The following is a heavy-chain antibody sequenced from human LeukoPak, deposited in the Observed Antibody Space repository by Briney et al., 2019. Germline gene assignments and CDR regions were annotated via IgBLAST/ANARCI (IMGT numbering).Heavy chain of an antibody. Sequence: PSETLSLTCAVYGGSFSGYYWSWIRQPPGKGLEWIGEINHSGSTNYNPSLKSRVTISVDTSKNQFSLKLSSVTAADTAVYYCARDKVGKEDIVVVPAENWFDPWGRGTLVTVSS. J-gene: IGHJ5*02. D-gene: IGHD2-2*01. CDR3: ARDKVGKEDIVVVPAENWFDP. CDR2: INHSGST. V-gene: IGHV4-34*01. CDR1: GGSFSGYY.